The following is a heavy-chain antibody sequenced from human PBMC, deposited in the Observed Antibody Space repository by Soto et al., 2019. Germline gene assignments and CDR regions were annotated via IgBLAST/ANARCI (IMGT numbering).Heavy chain of an antibody. Sequence: QLQLQESGPGLVKPSQTLSLTCTVSGGSISSGGYSWSWIRQHPGKGLEWIGYIYYSGSTYYNPSLKCRVTISVDTSKNQFSLKLSSVTAADTAVYYCAREFTSPGKVIWGQGTMVTVSS. V-gene: IGHV4-31*03. CDR3: AREFTSPGKVI. CDR1: GGSISSGGYS. J-gene: IGHJ3*02. CDR2: IYYSGST.